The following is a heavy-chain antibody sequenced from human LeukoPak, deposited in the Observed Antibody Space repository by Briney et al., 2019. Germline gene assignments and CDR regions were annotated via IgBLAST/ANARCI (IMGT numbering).Heavy chain of an antibody. D-gene: IGHD3-22*01. V-gene: IGHV4-34*01. CDR3: ARDLSNYYDSSGLFDP. CDR1: GGSFSGYY. CDR2: INHSGST. Sequence: SETLSLTCAVYGGSFSGYYWSWIRQPPGKGLEWIGEINHSGSTNYNPSLKSRVIISVDTSKNQFSLKLSSVTAADTAVYYCARDLSNYYDSSGLFDPWGQGTLVTVSS. J-gene: IGHJ5*02.